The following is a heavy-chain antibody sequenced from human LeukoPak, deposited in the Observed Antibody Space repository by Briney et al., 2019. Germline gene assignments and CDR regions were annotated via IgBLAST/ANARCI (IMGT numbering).Heavy chain of an antibody. CDR3: AKVTGSGSYLADAFDI. V-gene: IGHV3-23*01. CDR2: ISGSGDST. J-gene: IGHJ3*02. D-gene: IGHD3-10*01. Sequence: PGGSLRLSCAASGLTFSSYGMNWVRQAPGKGLEWVLSISGSGDSTYHADSVRGRFTVSRDNSKNTLYLQMKSLRAEDTAVYYCAKVTGSGSYLADAFDIWGHGTVVSVSS. CDR1: GLTFSSYG.